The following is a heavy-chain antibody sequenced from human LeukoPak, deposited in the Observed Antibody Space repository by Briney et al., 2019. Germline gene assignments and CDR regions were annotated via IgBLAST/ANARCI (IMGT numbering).Heavy chain of an antibody. V-gene: IGHV3-23*01. CDR3: AKAPVTTCSGAYCYPFDY. CDR2: ISVSGNT. D-gene: IGHD2-15*01. CDR1: GFTVTIYW. Sequence: PGGCLRLARAAAGFTVTIYWMRSVRQGPGRGMEWVSAISVSGNTYHADTVKGRFTISRDSSKNTLYLQMNSLRAGDAAVYYCAKAPVTTCSGAYCYPFDYWSQGTLVTVSS. J-gene: IGHJ4*02.